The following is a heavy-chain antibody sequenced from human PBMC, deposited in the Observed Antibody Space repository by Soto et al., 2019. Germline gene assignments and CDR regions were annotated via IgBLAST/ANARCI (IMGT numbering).Heavy chain of an antibody. V-gene: IGHV1-2*04. CDR1: GYTFTGYY. D-gene: IGHD5-12*01. J-gene: IGHJ6*03. CDR2: INPNSGGT. CDR3: ARGGEYSGYTSYYYYYYMDV. Sequence: ASVKVSCKASGYTFTGYYMHWVRQAPGQGLEWMGWINPNSGGTNYAQKFQGWVTMTRDTSISTAYMELSRLRSDDTAVYYCARGGEYSGYTSYYYYYYMDVWGKGTTVTVSS.